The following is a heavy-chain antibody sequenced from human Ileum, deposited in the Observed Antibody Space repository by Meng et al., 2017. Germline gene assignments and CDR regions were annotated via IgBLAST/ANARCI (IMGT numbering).Heavy chain of an antibody. CDR2: IDQGGSNK. CDR3: ARGFGTDY. V-gene: IGHV3-7*01. J-gene: IGHJ4*02. CDR1: GFSFSTSW. D-gene: IGHD3-10*01. Sequence: GESLKISCAASGFSFSTSWMSWVRQAPGKGLEWVANIDQGGSNKYYVSSVKGRFTISRDNAENSVSLQMSNLRAEDTAVYYCARGFGTDYWGQGTRVTGSS.